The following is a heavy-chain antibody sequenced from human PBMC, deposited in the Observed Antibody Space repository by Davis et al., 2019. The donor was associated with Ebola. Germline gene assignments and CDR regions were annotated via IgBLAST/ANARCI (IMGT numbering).Heavy chain of an antibody. V-gene: IGHV1-18*01. D-gene: IGHD3-10*01. J-gene: IGHJ6*02. CDR1: GYTFTSYG. CDR3: ASRPYYYGSGSYYYYGMDV. Sequence: ASVKVSCKTSGYTFTSYGITWVRQAPGQGLEWMGWISAYNGNTNYAQKLQGRVTMTTDTSTSTAYMELRSLRSDDTAVYYCASRPYYYGSGSYYYYGMDVWGQGTTVTVSS. CDR2: ISAYNGNT.